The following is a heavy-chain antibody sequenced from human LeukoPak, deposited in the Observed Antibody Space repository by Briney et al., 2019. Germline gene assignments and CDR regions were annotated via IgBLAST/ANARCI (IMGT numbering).Heavy chain of an antibody. V-gene: IGHV3-23*01. CDR1: GINFSIYW. CDR3: AKDLDIVVVPAAVYFDY. D-gene: IGHD2-2*03. J-gene: IGHJ4*02. Sequence: GGSLRLSCAASGINFSIYWMHWVRQAPGKGLEWVSAISGSGGSTYYADSVKGRFTISRDNSKNTLYLQMNSLRAEDTAVYYCAKDLDIVVVPAAVYFDYWGQGTLVTVSS. CDR2: ISGSGGST.